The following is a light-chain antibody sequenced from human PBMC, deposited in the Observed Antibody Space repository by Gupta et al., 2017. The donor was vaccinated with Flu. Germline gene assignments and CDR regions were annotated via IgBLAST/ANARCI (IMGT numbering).Light chain of an antibody. CDR3: ATCDDSLSAFF. J-gene: IGLJ2*01. CDR1: TSNIGSNY. V-gene: IGLV1-47*01. Sequence: QSVLTQPPSASATPGQSVTISCSGSTSNIGSNYVFWYQQLPGTAPKLLIYRNDQRPSGVPDRFSGSKSGTSASLAIXGLQSEDEADYHCATCDDSLSAFFFGGGAQLT. CDR2: RND.